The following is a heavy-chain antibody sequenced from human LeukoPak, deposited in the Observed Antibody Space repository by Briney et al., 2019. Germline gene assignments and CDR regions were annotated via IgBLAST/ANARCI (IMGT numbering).Heavy chain of an antibody. CDR1: GGTFSSYA. D-gene: IGHD6-13*01. J-gene: IGHJ5*02. CDR2: IIPIFGTA. Sequence: SVKVSCKASGGTFSSYAISWVRQAPGQGLEWMGGIIPIFGTANYAQKFQGRVTITTDESTSTAYMELSSLRSEDTAVYYCASLSRGSSSWYGKYNWFDPWGQGTLVPVSS. CDR3: ASLSRGSSSWYGKYNWFDP. V-gene: IGHV1-69*05.